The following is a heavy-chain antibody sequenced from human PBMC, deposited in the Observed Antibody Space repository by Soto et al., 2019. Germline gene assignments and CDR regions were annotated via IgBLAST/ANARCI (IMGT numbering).Heavy chain of an antibody. Sequence: LSLTCAVSGGSISSGGYSWSWIRQPPGKGLEWIGYIYHSGSTCYNPSLKGRVTISVDRSKNQFSLKLSSVTAADTAVYYCSAGGGLPRYYWGQGTLVTVSS. V-gene: IGHV4-30-2*01. CDR3: SAGGGLPRYY. D-gene: IGHD5-12*01. CDR1: GGSISSGGYS. CDR2: IYHSGST. J-gene: IGHJ4*02.